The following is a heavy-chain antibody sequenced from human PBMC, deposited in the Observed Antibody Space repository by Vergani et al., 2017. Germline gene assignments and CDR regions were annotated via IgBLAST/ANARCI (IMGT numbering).Heavy chain of an antibody. D-gene: IGHD5-18*01. V-gene: IGHV1-46*01. CDR1: GYTFTSYY. CDR2: INPSGGST. J-gene: IGHJ6*02. CDR3: ARRGEHSYDVGYYYYYGMDV. Sequence: QVQLVQSGAEVKKPGASVKVSCKASGYTFTSYYMHWVRQAPGQGLEWMGIINPSGGSTSYAQKFQGRVTMTRDTSTSTVYMELSSLRSEDTAVYYCARRGEHSYDVGYYYYYGMDVWGQGTLVTVSS.